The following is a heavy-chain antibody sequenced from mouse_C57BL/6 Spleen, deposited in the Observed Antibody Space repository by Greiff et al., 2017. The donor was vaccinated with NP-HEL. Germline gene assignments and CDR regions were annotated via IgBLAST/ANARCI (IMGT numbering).Heavy chain of an antibody. CDR1: GYTFTSYT. J-gene: IGHJ2*01. D-gene: IGHD2-3*01. CDR3: ARRVYDGYYDYFDY. Sequence: VQLQQSGAELARPGASVKMSCKASGYTFTSYTMHWVNQRPGQGLEWIGYINPSSGYTKYNQKFKDKATLTADKSSSTAYMQLSSLTSEDSAVYYCARRVYDGYYDYFDYWGQGTTLTVSS. V-gene: IGHV1-4*01. CDR2: INPSSGYT.